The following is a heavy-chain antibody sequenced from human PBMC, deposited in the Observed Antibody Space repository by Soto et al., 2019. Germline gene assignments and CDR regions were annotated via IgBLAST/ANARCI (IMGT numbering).Heavy chain of an antibody. Sequence: GSLRLSCAASGFTFSSYAMHWVRQAPGKGLEWVAVISYDGSNKYYADSVKGRFTISRDNSKNTLYLQMNSLRAEDTAVYYCARDTYSYGLDYWGQGTLVTVSS. CDR3: ARDTYSYGLDY. CDR1: GFTFSSYA. V-gene: IGHV3-30-3*01. J-gene: IGHJ4*02. CDR2: ISYDGSNK. D-gene: IGHD5-18*01.